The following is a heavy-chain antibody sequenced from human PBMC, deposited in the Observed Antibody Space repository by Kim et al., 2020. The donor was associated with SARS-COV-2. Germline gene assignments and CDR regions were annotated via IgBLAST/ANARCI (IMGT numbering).Heavy chain of an antibody. CDR2: ISSRSSYI. CDR1: GFTFSSYN. CDR3: VRGTPLSLLRGFTGKFDC. V-gene: IGHV3-21*01. J-gene: IGHJ5*01. D-gene: IGHD3-10*01. Sequence: GGSLRLSCSASGFTFSSYNMNWVRQAPGKGLEWVSSISSRSSYIYYPDSMKGRFSISRDNAKNSLYLQMNSLRAEDTAVYYCVRGTPLSLLRGFTGKFDCSGEGALVSVAS.